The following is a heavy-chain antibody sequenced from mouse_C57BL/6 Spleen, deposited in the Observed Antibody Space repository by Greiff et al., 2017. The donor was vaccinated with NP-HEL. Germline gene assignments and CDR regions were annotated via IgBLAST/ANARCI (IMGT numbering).Heavy chain of an antibody. D-gene: IGHD1-1*01. Sequence: QVQLKQPGAELVRPGSSVKLSCKASGYTFTSYWMHWVKQRPIQGLEWIGNIDPSDSETHYNQKFKDKATLTVDKSSSTDYMQLSSLTSEDSAVYYCARRVYGSSHWYFDVWGTGTTVTVSS. CDR1: GYTFTSYW. CDR2: IDPSDSET. J-gene: IGHJ1*03. V-gene: IGHV1-52*01. CDR3: ARRVYGSSHWYFDV.